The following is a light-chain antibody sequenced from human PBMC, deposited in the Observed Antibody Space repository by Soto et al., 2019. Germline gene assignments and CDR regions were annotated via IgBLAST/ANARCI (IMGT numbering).Light chain of an antibody. Sequence: ETVLTQSPGTLSLSPGERVTLSCRASQSVCSRCFAWYQQKPGQSPRLLIYGASTRATGIPDRFSGSGSGTDFTLTIGRLEPEDFAVYYCQHYGTTPWTFGQGTKVGIK. J-gene: IGKJ1*01. CDR3: QHYGTTPWT. CDR1: QSVCSRC. CDR2: GAS. V-gene: IGKV3-20*01.